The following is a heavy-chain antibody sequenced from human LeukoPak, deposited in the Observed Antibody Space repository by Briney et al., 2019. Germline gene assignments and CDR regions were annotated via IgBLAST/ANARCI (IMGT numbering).Heavy chain of an antibody. Sequence: GGSLRLSCAASGFTFSSYSMNWVRQAPGKGLEWVSYISSRRSTIYYADSVKGRFTISRDNAKNSLYLQMNSLRDEDTAVYYCARVTTSYYDFWSGYYFPYWFDPWGQGTLVTVSS. V-gene: IGHV3-48*02. CDR1: GFTFSSYS. J-gene: IGHJ5*02. D-gene: IGHD3-3*01. CDR2: ISSRRSTI. CDR3: ARVTTSYYDFWSGYYFPYWFDP.